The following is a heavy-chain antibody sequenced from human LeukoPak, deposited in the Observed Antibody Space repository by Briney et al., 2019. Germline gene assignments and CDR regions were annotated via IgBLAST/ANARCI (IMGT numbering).Heavy chain of an antibody. J-gene: IGHJ3*02. CDR2: ISSSGSFT. CDR1: GFTFNSYS. CDR3: VRGGSSGYNYNAFDM. V-gene: IGHV3-21*01. Sequence: GGSLRLSCAASGFTFNSYSMNWVRQAPGKGLEWASSISSSGSFTSYADSVRGRFTISRDNARNSLYLQMNSLRAEDTAVYYCVRGGSSGYNYNAFDMWGQGTMVTVSS. D-gene: IGHD3-22*01.